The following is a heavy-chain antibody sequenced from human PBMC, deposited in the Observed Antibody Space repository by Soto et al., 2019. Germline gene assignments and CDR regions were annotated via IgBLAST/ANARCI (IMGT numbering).Heavy chain of an antibody. CDR2: GSGSGGST. Sequence: GGSLRLSCAASGFTFSSYAMSWVRQAPGKGLEWVSAGSGSGGSTYYADSVKGRFTISRDNSKNTLYLQMNSLRAEDTAVYYCAAGRQQLYYFDYWGQGTLVTVSS. CDR3: AAGRQQLYYFDY. D-gene: IGHD6-13*01. J-gene: IGHJ4*02. CDR1: GFTFSSYA. V-gene: IGHV3-23*01.